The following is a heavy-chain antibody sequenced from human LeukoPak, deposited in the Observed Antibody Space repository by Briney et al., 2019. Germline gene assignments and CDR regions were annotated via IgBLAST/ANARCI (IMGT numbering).Heavy chain of an antibody. V-gene: IGHV1-18*01. J-gene: IGHJ6*03. CDR2: ISAYNGNT. D-gene: IGHD1-26*01. CDR3: AGHIGGGSYYYYMDV. Sequence: ASVKVSCKASGGTFSSYTISWVRQAPGQGLEWMGWISAYNGNTNYAQKLQGRVTMTTDTSTSTAYMELRSLRSDDTAVYYCAGHIGGGSYYYYMDVWGKGTTVTVSS. CDR1: GGTFSSYT.